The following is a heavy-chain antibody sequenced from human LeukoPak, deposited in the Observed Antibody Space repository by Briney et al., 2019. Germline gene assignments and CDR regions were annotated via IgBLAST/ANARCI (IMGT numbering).Heavy chain of an antibody. CDR3: ARGFYDILTGYYKGELYYFDY. CDR2: INPSGGST. J-gene: IGHJ4*02. CDR1: GYTFTSYY. V-gene: IGHV1-46*01. Sequence: ASAKVSCKASGYTFTSYYMHWVRQAPGQGLEWMGIINPSGGSTSYAQKFQGRVTMTRDMSTSTVYMELSSLRSEDTAVYYCARGFYDILTGYYKGELYYFDYWGQGTLVTVSS. D-gene: IGHD3-9*01.